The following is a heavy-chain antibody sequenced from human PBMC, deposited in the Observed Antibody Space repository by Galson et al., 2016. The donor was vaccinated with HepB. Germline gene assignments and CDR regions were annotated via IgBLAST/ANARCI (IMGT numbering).Heavy chain of an antibody. D-gene: IGHD3-16*01. V-gene: IGHV3-7*03. CDR3: ARGRGGDV. CDR2: IKQDGSEK. J-gene: IGHJ6*02. CDR1: GFTFSSYS. Sequence: SLRLSCAASGFTFSSYSMTWVRQAPGKGLEWVANIKQDGSEKYYVDSVKGQFTISRDNAKNSLYLQMNSLRGEDTAVYYCARGRGGDVWGQGTTVTVSS.